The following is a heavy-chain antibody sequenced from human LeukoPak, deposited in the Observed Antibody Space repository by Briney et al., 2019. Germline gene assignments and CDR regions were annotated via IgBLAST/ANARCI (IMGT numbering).Heavy chain of an antibody. D-gene: IGHD5-12*01. V-gene: IGHV4-59*11. J-gene: IGHJ4*02. CDR2: IYKSETT. CDR3: VTGFGWLPDY. Sequence: PSETLSLTCAVFGGSITSLYCNWIRQPPGKGLEWIGYIYKSETTNYSPSLRSRVTISADTSKNQFSLKLSSVTAADTAVYYCVTGFGWLPDYWGQGTPVTVSS. CDR1: GGSITSLY.